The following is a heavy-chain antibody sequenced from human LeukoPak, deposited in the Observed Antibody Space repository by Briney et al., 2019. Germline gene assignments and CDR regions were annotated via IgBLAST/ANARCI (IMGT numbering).Heavy chain of an antibody. CDR2: IYISGSGST. CDR3: ARVNQAVADHFDY. CDR1: GGSISSYY. V-gene: IGHV4-4*07. Sequence: PSETLSLTCTVSGGSISSYYWSWIRQPAGKGLEWIGRIYISGSGSTNYNPSLKSRVTMSVDTSKNQFSLKLSSVTAADTAVYYCARVNQAVADHFDYWGQGTLVTVSS. J-gene: IGHJ4*02. D-gene: IGHD6-19*01.